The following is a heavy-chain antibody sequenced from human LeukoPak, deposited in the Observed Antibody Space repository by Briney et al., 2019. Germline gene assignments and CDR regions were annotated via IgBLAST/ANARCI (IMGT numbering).Heavy chain of an antibody. D-gene: IGHD6-13*01. CDR3: ARDLGVAAAGNYYYYYMDV. J-gene: IGHJ6*03. CDR1: GGSISISSYY. V-gene: IGHV4-39*07. Sequence: SETLPLTCTVSGGSISISSYYWGWIRQPPGKGLEWIGSIYYSGSTYYNPSLKSRVTISVDTSKNQFSLKLSSVTAADTAVYYCARDLGVAAAGNYYYYYMDVWGKGTTVTISS. CDR2: IYYSGST.